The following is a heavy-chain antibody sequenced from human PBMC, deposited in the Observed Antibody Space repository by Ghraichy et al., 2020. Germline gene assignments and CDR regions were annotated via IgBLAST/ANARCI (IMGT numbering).Heavy chain of an antibody. CDR1: GFPFSSYA. CDR2: ISGSGGST. D-gene: IGHD7-27*01. J-gene: IGHJ4*02. V-gene: IGHV3-23*01. Sequence: GESLNISCAASGFPFSSYAMSWVRQAPGKGLEWVSAISGSGGSTYYADSVKGRFTISRDNSKNTLYLQMNSLRAEDTAVYYCAKDRFSTGDDYFDYWGQGTLVTVSS. CDR3: AKDRFSTGDDYFDY.